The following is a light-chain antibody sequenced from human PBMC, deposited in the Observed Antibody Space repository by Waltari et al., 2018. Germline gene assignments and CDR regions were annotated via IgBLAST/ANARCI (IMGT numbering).Light chain of an antibody. V-gene: IGLV3-9*01. CDR2: RDS. J-gene: IGLJ3*02. CDR1: NIGSKN. Sequence: SYELIQPLSVSVALGQTARIICGGNNIGSKNVHWYQQKAGQDPVLLIYRDSNRPSRIPQRFSGLNSRNSAALTISRAQAGDEADYDCQVWDSSTAGVFVGGTKLTVL. CDR3: QVWDSSTAGV.